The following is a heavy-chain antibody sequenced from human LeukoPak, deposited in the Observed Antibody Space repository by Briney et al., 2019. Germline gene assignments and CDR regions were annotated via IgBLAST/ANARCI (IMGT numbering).Heavy chain of an antibody. CDR1: GASISSTSYY. V-gene: IGHV4-39*07. CDR3: ARVYIYGRSYFDY. Sequence: KPSETLSLTCIVSGASISSTSYYWSWIRQPPGKGLEWIGTIHGGGSTNYNPSLKSRVTISVDTSKNQFSLNLSSVTVADTAIYYCARVYIYGRSYFDYWGQGTLVTVSS. CDR2: IHGGGST. J-gene: IGHJ4*02. D-gene: IGHD4-17*01.